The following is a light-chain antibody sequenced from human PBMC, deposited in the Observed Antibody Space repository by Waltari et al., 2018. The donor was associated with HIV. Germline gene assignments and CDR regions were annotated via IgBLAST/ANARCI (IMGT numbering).Light chain of an antibody. V-gene: IGLV1-51*01. J-gene: IGLJ2*01. CDR1: NSNLGDNH. Sequence: QSVLTQPPSVSADPGQKVTISCSGSNSNLGDNHVYWYQQLPGTAPKLHIFQSNKRPSDIPDRFSGSKSGTSATLGIAGLQTGDEADYYCVTWDSSLTAGVFGGGTKLTVL. CDR2: QSN. CDR3: VTWDSSLTAGV.